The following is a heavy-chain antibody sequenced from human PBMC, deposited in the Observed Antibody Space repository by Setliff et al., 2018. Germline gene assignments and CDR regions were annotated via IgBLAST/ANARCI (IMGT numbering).Heavy chain of an antibody. Sequence: VASVKVSCKSSGGTFSNCAISWLRQAPGQGLEWMGGIIPVFGAANYAQKFQGRVTITADESTSTAYMELSSLTSEDTAVYYCARELRSPYWHLDSWGQGTQVTVSS. V-gene: IGHV1-69*13. CDR2: IIPVFGAA. D-gene: IGHD3-16*01. J-gene: IGHJ5*01. CDR1: GGTFSNCA. CDR3: ARELRSPYWHLDS.